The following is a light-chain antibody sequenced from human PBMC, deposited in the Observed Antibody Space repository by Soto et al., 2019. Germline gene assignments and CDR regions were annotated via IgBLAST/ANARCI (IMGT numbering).Light chain of an antibody. J-gene: IGLJ2*01. Sequence: QSALTQPASVSGSPGQSITISCSGTTNDVGGYNYVSWYQQHPGKAPKLLIYGVTDRPSGVSSRFSGSKSGNAASLTISGLQAEDEGDYYCATWDDSLPAVFGGGTKLTVL. V-gene: IGLV2-14*03. CDR2: GVT. CDR3: ATWDDSLPAV. CDR1: TNDVGGYNY.